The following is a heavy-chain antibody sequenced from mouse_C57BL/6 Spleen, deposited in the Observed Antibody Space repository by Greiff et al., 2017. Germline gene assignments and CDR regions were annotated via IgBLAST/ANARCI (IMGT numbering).Heavy chain of an antibody. D-gene: IGHD2-1*01. V-gene: IGHV1-55*01. CDR1: GYTFTSYW. CDR3: ARGGNYVWYFDV. J-gene: IGHJ1*03. Sequence: VQLQQPGAELVKPGASVKMSCKASGYTFTSYWITWVKQRPGQGLEWIGDIYPGSGSTNYNEKFKSKATLTVDTSSSTAYMRLSSLTSEDSAVYYCARGGNYVWYFDVWGTGTTVTVSS. CDR2: IYPGSGST.